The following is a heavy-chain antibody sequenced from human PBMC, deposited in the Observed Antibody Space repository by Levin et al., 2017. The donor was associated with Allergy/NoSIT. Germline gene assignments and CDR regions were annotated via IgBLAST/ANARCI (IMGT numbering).Heavy chain of an antibody. Sequence: TAGGSLRLSCAVSGGSISSGNWWSWVRQPPGKGLEWIGEIFHSGSTNYNPSLKSRVTVSVDKSKNQFSLKLSSVTAADTAVYYCARDSGIATAVVYWGQGTLVTVSS. CDR3: ARDSGIATAVVY. D-gene: IGHD6-13*01. V-gene: IGHV4-4*02. CDR1: GGSISSGNW. CDR2: IFHSGST. J-gene: IGHJ4*02.